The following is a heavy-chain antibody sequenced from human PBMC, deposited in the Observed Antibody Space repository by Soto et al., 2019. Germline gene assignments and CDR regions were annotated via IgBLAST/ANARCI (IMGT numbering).Heavy chain of an antibody. CDR2: ISSSGGST. Sequence: GGSLRLSCAASGFTFSNYAMHWVRQAPGKGLEYVSTISSSGGSTYYANSVKGRFTISRDNSKNTLYLQMGSLRAEDMAVYYCASSREGYYFDYWGQGTLVTV. CDR1: GFTFSNYA. V-gene: IGHV3-64*01. CDR3: ASSREGYYFDY. J-gene: IGHJ4*02. D-gene: IGHD1-26*01.